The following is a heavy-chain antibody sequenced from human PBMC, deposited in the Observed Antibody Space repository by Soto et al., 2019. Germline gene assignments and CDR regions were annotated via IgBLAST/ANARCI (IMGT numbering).Heavy chain of an antibody. CDR2: INSDGSTT. Sequence: PGGSLRLSCAASGFTFSSYWMHWVRQAPGKGLVWVSRINSDGSTTSNADSVKGRFTISRDNAKNTLYLQMNSLRAEDTAVYYCAREASGWYTDYWGQGTLVTVSS. J-gene: IGHJ4*02. CDR1: GFTFSSYW. CDR3: AREASGWYTDY. V-gene: IGHV3-74*01. D-gene: IGHD6-19*01.